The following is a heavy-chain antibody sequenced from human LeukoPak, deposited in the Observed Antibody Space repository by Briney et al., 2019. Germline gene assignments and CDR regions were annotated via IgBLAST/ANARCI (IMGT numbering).Heavy chain of an antibody. Sequence: GGSLRLSCAVSGFTFSDAWMSWVRQAPGKGLEWISLIYSGGSTYYADSVMGRFTISRDSSKTTLFLQMNSLRAEDTAVYYCATGGRSGVALEQWGQGTLVTVSS. CDR2: IYSGGST. J-gene: IGHJ4*02. D-gene: IGHD3-3*01. CDR3: ATGGRSGVALEQ. V-gene: IGHV3-53*01. CDR1: GFTFSDAW.